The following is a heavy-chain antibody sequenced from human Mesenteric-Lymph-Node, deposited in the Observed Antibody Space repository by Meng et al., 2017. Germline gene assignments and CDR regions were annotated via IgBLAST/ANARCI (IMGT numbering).Heavy chain of an antibody. CDR1: GGTCSSYA. V-gene: IGHV1-69*06. J-gene: IGHJ2*01. CDR3: ARALDYYDSSGYGPGAWYFDL. D-gene: IGHD3-22*01. Sequence: SVKVSCKVSGGTCSSYAISWVRQAPGQGLEWMGGIIPIFGTANYAQKFQGRVTITADKSTSTAYMGLSSLRSEDTAVYYWARALDYYDSSGYGPGAWYFDLWGRGTLVTVSS. CDR2: IIPIFGTA.